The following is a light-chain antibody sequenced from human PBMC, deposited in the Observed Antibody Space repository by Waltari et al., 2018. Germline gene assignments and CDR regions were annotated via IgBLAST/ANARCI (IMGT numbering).Light chain of an antibody. V-gene: IGKV1D-13*01. J-gene: IGKJ5*01. CDR3: QQFSNFPVIA. CDR2: DAS. CDR1: QDISCA. Sequence: CRASQDISCALDWYQQKPGDPPKLLIYDASSLQNGVPSRFSGSRSGTDFTLTISSLQSEDSANYYCQQFSNFPVIASGQGTRLEIK.